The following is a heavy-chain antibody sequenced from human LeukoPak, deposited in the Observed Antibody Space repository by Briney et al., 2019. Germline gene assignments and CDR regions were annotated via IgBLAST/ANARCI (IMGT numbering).Heavy chain of an antibody. J-gene: IGHJ4*02. CDR3: ARGVEMATIDY. CDR2: IYTSGST. D-gene: IGHD5-24*01. CDR1: GGSISSYY. Sequence: SETLSLTCTVSGGSISSYYWSWIRQPPGKGLEWIGYIYTSGSTNYNPSLKSRVTISVDTSKNQFSLKLSSVTATDTAVYYCARGVEMATIDYWGQGTLVTVSS. V-gene: IGHV4-4*09.